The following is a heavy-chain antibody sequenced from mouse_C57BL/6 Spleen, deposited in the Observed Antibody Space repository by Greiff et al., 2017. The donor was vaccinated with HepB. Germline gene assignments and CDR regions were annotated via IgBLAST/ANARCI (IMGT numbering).Heavy chain of an antibody. CDR3: ARRITTAYYYAMDY. CDR1: GYTFTDYY. CDR2: INPYNGGT. D-gene: IGHD1-2*01. V-gene: IGHV1-19*01. J-gene: IGHJ4*01. Sequence: VQLQQSGPVLVKPGASVKMSCKASGYTFTDYYMNWVKQSHGKSLEWIGVINPYNGGTSYNQKFKGKATLTVDKSSSTAYMELNSLTSEDSAVYYCARRITTAYYYAMDYWGQGTSVTVSS.